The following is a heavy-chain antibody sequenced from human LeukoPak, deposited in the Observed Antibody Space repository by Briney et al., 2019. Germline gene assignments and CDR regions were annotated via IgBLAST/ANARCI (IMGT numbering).Heavy chain of an antibody. D-gene: IGHD4-11*01. Sequence: GGSLRLSCAASGFTFSSYWMHWVRQAPGKGLVWVSHINTDGTGTTYADSVKGRFTISRDNAKNTLYLQMNSLRAGDTAVYYCARLMSTVTEGFDYWGQGTLVTVSS. CDR1: GFTFSSYW. J-gene: IGHJ4*02. CDR3: ARLMSTVTEGFDY. V-gene: IGHV3-74*01. CDR2: INTDGTGT.